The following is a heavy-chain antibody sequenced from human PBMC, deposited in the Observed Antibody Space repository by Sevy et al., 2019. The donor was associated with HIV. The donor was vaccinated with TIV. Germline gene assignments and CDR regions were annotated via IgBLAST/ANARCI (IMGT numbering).Heavy chain of an antibody. CDR3: VRALPNADSL. J-gene: IGHJ4*02. D-gene: IGHD2-2*01. V-gene: IGHV3-7*01. CDR1: GFNIRTHW. CDR2: INEDGSTK. Sequence: GGSQRLSCAASGFNIRTHWMLWVRQAPGKGLEWVANINEDGSTKYYLDSVKGRFTISRDNAENSVFLQMNSLRVEDTAVYYCVRALPNADSLWGQGTLVTVSS.